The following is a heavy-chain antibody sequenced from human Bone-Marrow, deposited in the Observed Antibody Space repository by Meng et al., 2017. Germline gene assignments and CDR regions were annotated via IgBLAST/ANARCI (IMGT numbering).Heavy chain of an antibody. CDR1: GFTFSSYA. CDR3: ARVNKEIQLWFGYYYGMDV. CDR2: ISYDGSNK. J-gene: IGHJ6*02. D-gene: IGHD5-18*01. Sequence: GGSLRLSCAASGFTFSSYAMHWVRQAPGKGLEWVAVISYDGSNKYYADSVKGRFTISRDNAKNSLYLQMNSLRAEDTAVYYCARVNKEIQLWFGYYYGMDVWGQGTTVTVSS. V-gene: IGHV3-30*04.